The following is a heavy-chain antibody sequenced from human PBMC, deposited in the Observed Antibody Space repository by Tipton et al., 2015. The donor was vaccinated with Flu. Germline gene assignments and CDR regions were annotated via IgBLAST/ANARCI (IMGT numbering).Heavy chain of an antibody. Sequence: TLSLTCAVYGGSFSSYYWSWIRQPPGKGLEWIGYIYYSGSTDYNPSLKSRVTISVDTSKNQFSPKLSSVTAADTAVYYCARDPTVGAVRGYFDYWGQGTLVTVSS. D-gene: IGHD1-26*01. J-gene: IGHJ4*02. CDR3: ARDPTVGAVRGYFDY. V-gene: IGHV4-59*01. CDR1: GGSFSSYY. CDR2: IYYSGST.